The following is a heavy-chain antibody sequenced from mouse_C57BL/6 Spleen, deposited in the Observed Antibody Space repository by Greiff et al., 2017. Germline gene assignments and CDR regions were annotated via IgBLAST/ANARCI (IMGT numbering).Heavy chain of an antibody. CDR3: AREETGTFFDY. D-gene: IGHD4-1*01. V-gene: IGHV1-64*01. Sequence: QVQLQQPGAELVKPGASVKLSCKASGYTFTSYWMHWVKQRPGQGLEWIGMIHPNSGSTNYNEKFKSKATLTVDKSSSTAYMQLSSLTSEDSAVXDGAREETGTFFDYWGQGTTLTVSS. CDR2: IHPNSGST. CDR1: GYTFTSYW. J-gene: IGHJ2*01.